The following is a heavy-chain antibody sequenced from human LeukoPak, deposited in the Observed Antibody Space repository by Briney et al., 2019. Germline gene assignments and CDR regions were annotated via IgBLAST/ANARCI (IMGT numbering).Heavy chain of an antibody. Sequence: QTGGSLRLSCAASGFTFSSYAMSWVRQAPGKGLEWVSAISGSGGSTYYADSVKGRFTISRDNSKNTLYLQMNSLRAEDTAVYYCAKDGITIFGVVIPIYFDYWGQGTLVTVSS. CDR3: AKDGITIFGVVIPIYFDY. D-gene: IGHD3-3*01. V-gene: IGHV3-23*01. CDR2: ISGSGGST. J-gene: IGHJ4*02. CDR1: GFTFSSYA.